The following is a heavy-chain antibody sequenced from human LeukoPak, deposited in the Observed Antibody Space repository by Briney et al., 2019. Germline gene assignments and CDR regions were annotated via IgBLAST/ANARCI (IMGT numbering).Heavy chain of an antibody. V-gene: IGHV4-4*07. Sequence: SETLSLTCTVSGGSISSYYWSWIRQPAGKGLEWIGRIYTSGSTNYNPSLKSRVTMSVDTSKNQSSLKLSSVTAADTAVYYCARDLYCSSTSCYTIFDYWGQGTLVTVSS. J-gene: IGHJ4*02. CDR3: ARDLYCSSTSCYTIFDY. CDR1: GGSISSYY. CDR2: IYTSGST. D-gene: IGHD2-2*02.